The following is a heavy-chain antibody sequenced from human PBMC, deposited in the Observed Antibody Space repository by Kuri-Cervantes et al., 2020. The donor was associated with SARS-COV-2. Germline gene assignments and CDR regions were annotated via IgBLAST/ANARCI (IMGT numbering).Heavy chain of an antibody. V-gene: IGHV4-34*01. CDR1: GGSLSGYY. J-gene: IGHJ5*02. CDR2: INHSGST. D-gene: IGHD4-17*01. CDR3: ARKRTTVTTFWFDP. Sequence: SETLSLTCAVYGGSLSGYYWSWIRQPPGKGLEWIGEINHSGSTNYNPSLKSRVTISVDTSKNQFSLKLSSVTAADTAVYYCARKRTTVTTFWFDPWGQGTLVTVSS.